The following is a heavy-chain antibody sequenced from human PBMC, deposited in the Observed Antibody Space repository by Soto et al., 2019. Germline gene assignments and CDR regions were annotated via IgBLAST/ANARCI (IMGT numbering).Heavy chain of an antibody. J-gene: IGHJ3*02. CDR1: GFTSSNYA. V-gene: IGHV3-23*01. CDR2: ISGSGDLT. CDR3: AKDRTITMIVVPHASDI. D-gene: IGHD3-22*01. Sequence: GSLRLSCAASGFTSSNYAMSWVRQAPGRGLEWVSGISGSGDLTYYADSVKGRFTISRDNSENMVYLQMNSLRAEDTAVYYCAKDRTITMIVVPHASDIWGQGTMVTVSS.